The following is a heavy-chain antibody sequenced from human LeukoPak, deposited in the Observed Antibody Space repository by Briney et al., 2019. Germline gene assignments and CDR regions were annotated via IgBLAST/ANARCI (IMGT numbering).Heavy chain of an antibody. V-gene: IGHV4-39*07. CDR3: ARRSGRGWFDP. Sequence: SETLSLTCTGSGGSISSSSYYWGWIRQPPGKGLEWIGSIYYSGSTYYNPSLKSRVATSVDTSKNQFSLKLSSVTAADTAVYYCARRSGRGWFDPWGQGTLVTVSS. D-gene: IGHD3-10*01. CDR2: IYYSGST. J-gene: IGHJ5*02. CDR1: GGSISSSSYY.